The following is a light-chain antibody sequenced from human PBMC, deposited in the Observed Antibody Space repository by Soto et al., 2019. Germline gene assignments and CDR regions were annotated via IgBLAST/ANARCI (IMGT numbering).Light chain of an antibody. CDR2: DAS. CDR1: QDIRKL. Sequence: DIAMTQSPTSLSASVGDRVTVTCQASQDIRKLLNWFQQKPGAAPQLLIYDASNLETGVPLRFSGSGSGTHFTFTITSLQPEDAGTYFCQQYDNLPYTFAQGTKVEI. CDR3: QQYDNLPYT. J-gene: IGKJ2*01. V-gene: IGKV1-33*01.